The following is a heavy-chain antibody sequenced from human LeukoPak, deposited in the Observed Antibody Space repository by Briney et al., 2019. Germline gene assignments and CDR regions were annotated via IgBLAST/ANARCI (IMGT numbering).Heavy chain of an antibody. D-gene: IGHD4-17*01. CDR2: IYPGDSDT. CDR1: GYSFTSFW. Sequence: GESLKISCKGSGYSFTSFWIAWVRQMPGKGRECMGIIYPGDSDTRYSPSFQGQVTISAVKSISTAYLQWSSLKASDTAMYYCARMKGDYGGFAYHYYMDVWGKGTTVTVSS. J-gene: IGHJ6*03. CDR3: ARMKGDYGGFAYHYYMDV. V-gene: IGHV5-51*01.